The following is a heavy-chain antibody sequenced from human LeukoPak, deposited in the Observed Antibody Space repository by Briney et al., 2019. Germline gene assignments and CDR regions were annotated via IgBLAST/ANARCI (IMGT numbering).Heavy chain of an antibody. V-gene: IGHV3-33*06. J-gene: IGHJ3*02. D-gene: IGHD3-22*01. CDR3: AKDLGYYDSSGAFDI. CDR1: GFTFSSYG. CDR2: IWYDGSNK. Sequence: QPGGSLRLSCAASGFTFSSYGMHWVRQAPGKGLEWVAVIWYDGSNKYYADSVKGRFTISRDNSKNTLYLQMNSLRAEDTAVYYCAKDLGYYDSSGAFDIWGQGTMVTVSS.